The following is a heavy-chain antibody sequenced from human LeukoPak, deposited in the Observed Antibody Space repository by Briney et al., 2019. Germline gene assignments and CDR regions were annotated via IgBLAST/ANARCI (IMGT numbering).Heavy chain of an antibody. Sequence: ASVKVSCKASGYTFTSYDINWVRQTTGQGLEWMGWMNPNSGNTGYAQKFQGRVTMTRNTSITTAYVELSSLRSEDTAVYYCAVAAPFYYYYHMDVWGKGTTVTASS. J-gene: IGHJ6*03. V-gene: IGHV1-8*01. CDR3: AVAAPFYYYYHMDV. D-gene: IGHD2-15*01. CDR2: MNPNSGNT. CDR1: GYTFTSYD.